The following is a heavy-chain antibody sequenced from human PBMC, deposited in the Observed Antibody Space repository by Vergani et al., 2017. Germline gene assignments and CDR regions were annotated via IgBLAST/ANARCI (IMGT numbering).Heavy chain of an antibody. CDR1: GFTFSSYA. Sequence: EVQLLESGGGLVQPGGSLRLSCAASGFTFSSYAMSWVRQAPGKGLEWVSAISGSGGSTYYADSVKGRFTISRDNSKNTWYLQMNSLRAEDTAVYYCAKDLWRLELLFDYWGQGTLVTVSS. V-gene: IGHV3-23*01. D-gene: IGHD1-26*01. CDR3: AKDLWRLELLFDY. CDR2: ISGSGGST. J-gene: IGHJ4*02.